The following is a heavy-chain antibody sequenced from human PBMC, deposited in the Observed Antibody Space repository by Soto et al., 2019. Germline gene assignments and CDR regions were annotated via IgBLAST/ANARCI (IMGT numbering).Heavy chain of an antibody. V-gene: IGHV3-30*18. CDR2: ILYDGRKQ. D-gene: IGHD2-21*02. CDR3: AKLSLAYCGGDCYSPSTYETFDV. J-gene: IGHJ3*01. CDR1: GFTFSKYG. Sequence: QVQLVESGGGVVQPGTSLRLSCVVSGFTFSKYGIHWLRQSPGKGLEWVAVILYDGRKQYYADSVKGRFTISRDNSKTTVHLQMNSLRANDTAVYYCAKLSLAYCGGDCYSPSTYETFDVWGQGKMVTVSS.